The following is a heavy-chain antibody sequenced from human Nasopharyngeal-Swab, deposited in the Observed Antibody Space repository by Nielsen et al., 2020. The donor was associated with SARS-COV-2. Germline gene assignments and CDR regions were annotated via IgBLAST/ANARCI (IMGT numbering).Heavy chain of an antibody. Sequence: GGSLRLSCAASGFTFDDYAMYWVRQAPGEGLEWVSGINWNSGRKGYADSVKGRFTISRDNAKNSLYLLMNSLRSEDTALYYCARVVDSSGFDYWGQGTLVTVSS. CDR2: INWNSGRK. CDR3: ARVVDSSGFDY. CDR1: GFTFDDYA. J-gene: IGHJ4*02. D-gene: IGHD3-22*01. V-gene: IGHV3-9*01.